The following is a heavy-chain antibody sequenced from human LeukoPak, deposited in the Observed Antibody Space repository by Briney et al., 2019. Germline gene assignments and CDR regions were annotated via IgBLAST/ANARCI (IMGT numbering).Heavy chain of an antibody. V-gene: IGHV3-21*01. CDR2: ISSSSSYI. D-gene: IGHD2-15*01. CDR1: GFTFSSYS. CDR3: ARARSSLSGGSCCRFDP. Sequence: GGSLRLSCAASGFTFSSYSMSWVRQAPGKGLEWVSSISSSSSYIYYADSVKGRFTISRDNAKNSLYLQMNSLRAEDTAVYYCARARSSLSGGSCCRFDPWGQGTLVTVSS. J-gene: IGHJ5*02.